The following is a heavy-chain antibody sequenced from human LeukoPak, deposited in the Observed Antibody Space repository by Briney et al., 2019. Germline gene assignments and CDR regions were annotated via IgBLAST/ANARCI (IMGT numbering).Heavy chain of an antibody. CDR1: GGSISSGGYY. J-gene: IGHJ4*02. Sequence: SQTLSLTCTVSGGSISSGGYYWSWIRQPPGKGLEWIGYIYHSGSTYYNPSLKSRVTISVDRSKNQFSLKLSSVTAADTAVYYCARVEQLDAFDYWGQGTLVTVSS. V-gene: IGHV4-30-2*01. D-gene: IGHD6-6*01. CDR2: IYHSGST. CDR3: ARVEQLDAFDY.